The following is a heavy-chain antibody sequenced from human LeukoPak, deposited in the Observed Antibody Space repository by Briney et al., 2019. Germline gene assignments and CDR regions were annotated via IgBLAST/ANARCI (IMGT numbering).Heavy chain of an antibody. CDR1: GFTFSSYW. CDR3: ARSSSGYYDY. J-gene: IGHJ4*02. Sequence: PGGSLRLSCAASGFTFSSYWMTWVRQAPGKGLEWVANIKEDGSEKHYVDSVKGRFTISRDNTKNSLYLQMNSLRAEDTAVYYCARSSSGYYDYWGQGTLVTVSS. V-gene: IGHV3-7*01. CDR2: IKEDGSEK. D-gene: IGHD3-22*01.